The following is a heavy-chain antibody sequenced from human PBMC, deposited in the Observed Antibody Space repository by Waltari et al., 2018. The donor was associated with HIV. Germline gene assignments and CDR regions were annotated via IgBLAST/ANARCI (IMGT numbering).Heavy chain of an antibody. Sequence: QVQLVQSGAEVKKPGSSVKVSCKASGGTFSSYAISWVRQAPGQGLGWMGGISPSFGTANDAQKFQGRVTITADKSTSTAYMELSSLRSEDTAVYYCARALDIVATMSLYCDYGMDVWGQGTTVTVSS. CDR3: ARALDIVATMSLYCDYGMDV. D-gene: IGHD5-12*01. CDR1: GGTFSSYA. J-gene: IGHJ6*02. CDR2: ISPSFGTA. V-gene: IGHV1-69*06.